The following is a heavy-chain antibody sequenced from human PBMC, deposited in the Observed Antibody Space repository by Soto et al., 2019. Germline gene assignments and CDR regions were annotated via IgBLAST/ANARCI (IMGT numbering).Heavy chain of an antibody. CDR2: IYYSGST. D-gene: IGHD3-3*01. CDR1: GGSISSGDYY. Sequence: PSETLSLTCTVSGGSISSGDYYWSWIRQPPGKGLEWIGYIYYSGSTYYNPSLKSRVTISVDTSKNQFSLKLSSVTAADTAVYYCARDQGYYDFWSGYGYYYYGMDVWGQGTTVTVS. CDR3: ARDQGYYDFWSGYGYYYYGMDV. V-gene: IGHV4-30-4*01. J-gene: IGHJ6*02.